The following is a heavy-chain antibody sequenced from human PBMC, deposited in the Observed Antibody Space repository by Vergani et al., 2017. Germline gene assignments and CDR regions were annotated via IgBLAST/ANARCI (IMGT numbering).Heavy chain of an antibody. V-gene: IGHV4-59*01. CDR1: GGSISSYY. Sequence: QVQLQESGPGLVKPSETLSLTCTVSGGSISSYYWSWIRQPPGKGLEWIGYIYYSGSTNYNPSLKSRVTISVDTSKNQFSLKLSSVTAADTAVYYCARARGYSSSWYSNYYYYYYMDVWGKGTTVTVSS. J-gene: IGHJ6*03. CDR2: IYYSGST. D-gene: IGHD6-13*01. CDR3: ARARGYSSSWYSNYYYYYYMDV.